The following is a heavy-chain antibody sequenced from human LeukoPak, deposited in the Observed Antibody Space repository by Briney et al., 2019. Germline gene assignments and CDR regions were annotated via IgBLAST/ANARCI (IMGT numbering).Heavy chain of an antibody. CDR1: GGSISSGGYS. Sequence: SETLSLTCAVSGGSISSGGYSWSWIRQPPGKGLEWIGYIYYSGSTYYNPSLKSRVTISVDTSKSQFSLKLSSVTAADTAVYYCARHSDPYDYIWGNYRDYYYMDVWGKGTTVTISS. CDR2: IYYSGST. D-gene: IGHD3-16*02. CDR3: ARHSDPYDYIWGNYRDYYYMDV. V-gene: IGHV4-30-4*07. J-gene: IGHJ6*03.